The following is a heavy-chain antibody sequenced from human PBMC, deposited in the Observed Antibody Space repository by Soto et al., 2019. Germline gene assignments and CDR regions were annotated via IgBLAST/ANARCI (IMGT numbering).Heavy chain of an antibody. CDR2: MNPNSGNT. Sequence: SVEVCCKASGETFESYAINWARQATGQGLEWMGWMNPNSGNTGYAQKFQGRVTMTRNTSISTAYMELSSLRSEDTAVYYCAREHSSSWRFDYWGQGTLVTVSS. V-gene: IGHV1-8*01. J-gene: IGHJ4*02. CDR1: GETFESYA. CDR3: AREHSSSWRFDY. D-gene: IGHD6-13*01.